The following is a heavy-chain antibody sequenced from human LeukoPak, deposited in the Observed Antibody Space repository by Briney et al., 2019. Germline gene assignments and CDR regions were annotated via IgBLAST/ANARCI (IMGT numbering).Heavy chain of an antibody. CDR2: LGGSGGTT. J-gene: IGHJ4*02. V-gene: IGHV3-23*01. CDR1: GITLSNYG. Sequence: GGSLRLSCAVSGITLSNYGMSWVRQAPGKGLEWVAGLGGSGGTTNYADSVKGRFTISRDNRKNILYLQMNSLRAEDTAVYFCAKRGVVIRVILVGLHKEAYYFDSWGQGALVTVSS. CDR3: AKRGVVIRVILVGLHKEAYYFDS. D-gene: IGHD3-22*01.